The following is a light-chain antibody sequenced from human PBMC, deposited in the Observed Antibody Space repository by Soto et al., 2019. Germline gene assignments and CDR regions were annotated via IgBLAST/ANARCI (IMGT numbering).Light chain of an antibody. CDR1: SSDVGGYNY. CDR2: EVS. V-gene: IGLV2-14*01. Sequence: QSALTQPASVSGCPGQSITISCTGTSSDVGGYNYVSWYQQHPGKAPKLMIYEVSNRPSGVSNRFSGSKSDNTASLTISGLQAEDEADYYCSSYTSSSTLVVFGGGTKLTVL. J-gene: IGLJ2*01. CDR3: SSYTSSSTLVV.